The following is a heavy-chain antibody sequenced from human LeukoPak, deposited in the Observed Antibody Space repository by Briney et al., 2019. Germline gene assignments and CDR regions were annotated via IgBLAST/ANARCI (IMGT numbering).Heavy chain of an antibody. V-gene: IGHV4-34*01. Sequence: PSETLSLTCAVNSGSFSGYYWSWVRQPPGKGLEWIGEINHSGSTNYNPSLKSRVAISLDTSKNQFSLSLRSVTAADTAVYYCARGALLWFGAKMEYYFDYWGQGTPLTVSS. J-gene: IGHJ4*02. CDR1: SGSFSGYY. D-gene: IGHD3-10*01. CDR3: ARGALLWFGAKMEYYFDY. CDR2: INHSGST.